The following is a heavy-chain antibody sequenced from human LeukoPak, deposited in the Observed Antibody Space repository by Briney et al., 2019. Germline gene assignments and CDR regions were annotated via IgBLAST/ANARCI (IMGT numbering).Heavy chain of an antibody. D-gene: IGHD6-13*01. CDR1: GGSISSSSYY. CDR3: VLAAAARTFDP. J-gene: IGHJ5*02. V-gene: IGHV4-39*07. Sequence: MASETLSLTCTVSGGSISSSSYYWGWIRQPPGKGLEWIGSIYYSGSTYYNPSLKSRVTISVDTSKNQFSLKLSSVTAADTAVYYCVLAAAARTFDPWGQGTLVTVSS. CDR2: IYYSGST.